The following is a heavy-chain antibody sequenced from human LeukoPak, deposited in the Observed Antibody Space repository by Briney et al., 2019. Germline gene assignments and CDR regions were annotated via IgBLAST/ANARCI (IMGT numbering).Heavy chain of an antibody. Sequence: GXSLRLSCAASGFTFSSYGMHWVRQAPGKGLEWVAFIRYDGSNKYYADSVKGRFTISRDNSKNTLYLQMNSLRAEDTAVYYCAKEMYYDSSAQTFDYWGQGTLVTVSS. CDR1: GFTFSSYG. V-gene: IGHV3-30*02. CDR2: IRYDGSNK. J-gene: IGHJ4*02. CDR3: AKEMYYDSSAQTFDY. D-gene: IGHD3-22*01.